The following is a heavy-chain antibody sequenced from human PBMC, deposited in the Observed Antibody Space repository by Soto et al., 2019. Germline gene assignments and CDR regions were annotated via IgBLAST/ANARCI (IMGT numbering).Heavy chain of an antibody. Sequence: QVQLQESGPRLVEPSETLSLTCDVSGGSFSDNYWTWIRQFPGKGLEWIGYIYYSGSTNYNPSLKSRVTISVDASRSQFSLKLTSVTAADTALYYCAAGTLGADWTPLDDWGQGTLVTVSS. CDR3: AAGTLGADWTPLDD. J-gene: IGHJ4*02. D-gene: IGHD1-1*01. V-gene: IGHV4-59*03. CDR2: IYYSGST. CDR1: GGSFSDNY.